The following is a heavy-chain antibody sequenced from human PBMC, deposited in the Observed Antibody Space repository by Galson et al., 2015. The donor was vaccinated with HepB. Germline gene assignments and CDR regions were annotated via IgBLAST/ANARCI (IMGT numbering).Heavy chain of an antibody. CDR3: ARDGGYYWFDS. D-gene: IGHD2-21*01. J-gene: IGHJ5*01. CDR1: GFNFSNNR. Sequence: SLRLSCAASGFNFSNNRIHWVRQAPGKGLVWVSRINSDGSSTSYADSVKGRFTGSRDNAKNTLYLQMNSLSAEDTAVYYCARDGGYYWFDSWGQGTLVTVSS. V-gene: IGHV3-74*01. CDR2: INSDGSST.